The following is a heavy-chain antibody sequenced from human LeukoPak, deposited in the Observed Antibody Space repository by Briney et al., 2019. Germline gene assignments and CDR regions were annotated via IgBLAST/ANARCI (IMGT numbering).Heavy chain of an antibody. J-gene: IGHJ4*02. V-gene: IGHV3-21*04. CDR2: ISYTGTYI. Sequence: GGSLRLSCAASAFSLNAYNMNWVRQAPGKGLEWVSSISYTGTYIYYADSVKGRFTISRDNAQNSLYLQMNSLRAEDTAIYYCVRDRGTYRPIDYWGQGTRSPSPQ. D-gene: IGHD1-26*01. CDR1: AFSLNAYN. CDR3: VRDRGTYRPIDY.